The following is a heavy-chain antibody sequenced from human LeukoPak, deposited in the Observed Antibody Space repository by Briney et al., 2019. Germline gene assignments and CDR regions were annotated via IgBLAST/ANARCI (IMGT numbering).Heavy chain of an antibody. Sequence: SETLSLTCTVSGGSFSSYYWSWIRQPPGKGLEWIGYIYYSGSTNYNPSLKSRVTISVDTSKNQFSLKLSSVTAADTAVYYCASLYYDFWSGYDAFDIWGQGTMVIVSS. CDR1: GGSFSSYY. V-gene: IGHV4-59*01. D-gene: IGHD3-3*01. J-gene: IGHJ3*02. CDR2: IYYSGST. CDR3: ASLYYDFWSGYDAFDI.